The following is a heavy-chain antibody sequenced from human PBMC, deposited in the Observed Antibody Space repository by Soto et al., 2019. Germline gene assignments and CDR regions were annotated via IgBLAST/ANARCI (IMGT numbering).Heavy chain of an antibody. CDR1: GGSVSSNSYS. J-gene: IGHJ4*02. D-gene: IGHD2-15*01. Sequence: SETLSLTCTVSGGSVSSNSYSWGWIRQSPGKGLEWIATIYSADKTYYNPSLMSRVTISVDTSKNQFSLKLSSVTAADTAVYYCARHTPAISISDHWGQGTLVTVSS. CDR2: IYSADKT. V-gene: IGHV4-39*01. CDR3: ARHTPAISISDH.